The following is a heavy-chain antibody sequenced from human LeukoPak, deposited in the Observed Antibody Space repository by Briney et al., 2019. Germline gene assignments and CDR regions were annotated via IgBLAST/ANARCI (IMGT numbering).Heavy chain of an antibody. Sequence: PGRSLRLSCAASGFTFDDYAMHWVRQAPGKGLEWVSDISWNSGSIGYADSVKGRVTISRDNAKNSLYLQMNSLRAEDTALYYCAKDMGKYGDYATVDYWGQGTLVTVSS. D-gene: IGHD4-17*01. CDR3: AKDMGKYGDYATVDY. CDR1: GFTFDDYA. J-gene: IGHJ4*02. CDR2: ISWNSGSI. V-gene: IGHV3-9*01.